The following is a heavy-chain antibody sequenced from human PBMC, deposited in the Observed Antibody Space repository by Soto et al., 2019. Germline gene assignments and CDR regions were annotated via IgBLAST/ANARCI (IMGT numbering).Heavy chain of an antibody. D-gene: IGHD4-17*01. J-gene: IGHJ4*02. CDR2: IIPIFGTA. CDR3: ARDYGGNSGLIDY. CDR1: GYTFTSYA. V-gene: IGHV1-69*13. Sequence: SVKVSCKASGYTFTSYAMHWVRQAPGQRLEWMGGIIPIFGTANYAQKFQGRVTITADESTSTAYMELSSLRSEDTAVYYCARDYGGNSGLIDYWGQGTLVTVSS.